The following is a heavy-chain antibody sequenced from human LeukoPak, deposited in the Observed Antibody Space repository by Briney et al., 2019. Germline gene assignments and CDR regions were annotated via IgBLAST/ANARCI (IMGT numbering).Heavy chain of an antibody. V-gene: IGHV4-39*01. J-gene: IGHJ5*02. Sequence: SETLSLTCTVSGGSISSSSYYWGWIRQPPGKGLESIGSIYYSGSTYYNPSLKGRVTISVDTSKNQFSLKLSSATAADTAVYYCARHLKPNYRNYVSWFDPWGQGTLVTVSS. CDR3: ARHLKPNYRNYVSWFDP. CDR2: IYYSGST. CDR1: GGSISSSSYY. D-gene: IGHD4-11*01.